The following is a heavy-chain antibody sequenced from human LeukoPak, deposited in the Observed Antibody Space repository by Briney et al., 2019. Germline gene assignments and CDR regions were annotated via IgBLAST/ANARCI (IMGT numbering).Heavy chain of an antibody. CDR2: IYSGGST. Sequence: GGSLRLSCAASGFTVSSNYMSWVRQAPGKGLEWVSVIYSGGSTYYADSVKGRFTISRDNSKNTLYLQMNSLRAEDTALYYCAKDINLGTHDYYYGMDVWGQGTTVTVSS. V-gene: IGHV3-53*05. CDR3: AKDINLGTHDYYYGMDV. J-gene: IGHJ6*02. CDR1: GFTVSSNY. D-gene: IGHD1-14*01.